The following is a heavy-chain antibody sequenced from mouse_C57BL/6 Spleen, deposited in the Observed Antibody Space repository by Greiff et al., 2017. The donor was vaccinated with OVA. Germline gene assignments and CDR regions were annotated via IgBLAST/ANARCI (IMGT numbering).Heavy chain of an antibody. CDR1: GFNIKDDC. CDR2: IDPSDGYT. J-gene: IGHJ4*01. CDR3: TTPTLVATGAMDY. V-gene: IGHV14-4*01. D-gene: IGHD1-1*01. Sequence: VQLQQPGAELVRPGASVKLSCTASGFNIKDDCMHWVKQRPEQGLEWIGWIDPSDGYTEYASKFQGKATITADTSSNTAYLQLSSLTSEDAAVYYCTTPTLVATGAMDYWGKGTSVTVSS.